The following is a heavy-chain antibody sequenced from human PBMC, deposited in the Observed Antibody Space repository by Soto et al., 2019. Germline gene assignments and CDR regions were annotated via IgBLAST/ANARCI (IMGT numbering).Heavy chain of an antibody. V-gene: IGHV3-21*01. D-gene: IGHD1-7*01. CDR1: GFTFSSYS. J-gene: IGHJ3*02. CDR3: AREGHNWNYGAFDI. Sequence: GGSLRLSXAASGFTFSSYSMNWVRQAPGKGLEWVSSISSSSSYIYYADSVKGRFTISRDNAKNSLYLQMNSLRAEDTAVYYCAREGHNWNYGAFDIWGQGTMVTVSS. CDR2: ISSSSSYI.